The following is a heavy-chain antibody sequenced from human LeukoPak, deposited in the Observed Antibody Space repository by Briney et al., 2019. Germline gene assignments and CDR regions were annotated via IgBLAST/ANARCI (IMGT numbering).Heavy chain of an antibody. CDR1: GYRLRNHG. Sequence: GASVKVSCKASGYRLRNHGISWVRQAPGQGLEWMGWIGADSGDTHGDTHYAEKLQGRVTMTTDTSTDTAYMDLRSLTSDDTAVYYCARGSSPYNWYFDLWGHGTPVTVSS. J-gene: IGHJ2*01. CDR2: IGADSGDTHGDT. D-gene: IGHD4-11*01. V-gene: IGHV1-18*01. CDR3: ARGSSPYNWYFDL.